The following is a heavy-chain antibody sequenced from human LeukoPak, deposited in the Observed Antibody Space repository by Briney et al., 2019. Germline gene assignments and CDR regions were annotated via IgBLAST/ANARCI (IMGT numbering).Heavy chain of an antibody. V-gene: IGHV4-4*09. CDR2: IYTSGST. J-gene: IGHJ4*02. Sequence: SETLSLTCTVSGGSISSYYWSWIRQPPGKGLEWIGYIYTSGSTNYNPSLKSRVTISVDTSKNQFPLKLSSVTAADTAVYYCARILSWGGYSYGAFDYWGQGTLVTVSS. CDR1: GGSISSYY. D-gene: IGHD5-18*01. CDR3: ARILSWGGYSYGAFDY.